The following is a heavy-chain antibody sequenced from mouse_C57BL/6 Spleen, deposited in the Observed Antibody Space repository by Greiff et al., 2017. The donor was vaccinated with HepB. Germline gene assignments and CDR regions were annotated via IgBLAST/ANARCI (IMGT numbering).Heavy chain of an antibody. CDR3: ARDTLLRWFDY. CDR1: GFTFSSYA. D-gene: IGHD1-1*01. Sequence: EVQGVESGGGLVKPGGSLKLSCAASGFTFSSYAMSWVRQTPEKRLEWVATISDGGSYTYYPDNVKGRFTISRDNAKNNLYLQMSHLKSEDTAMYYCARDTLLRWFDYWGQSTTLTVSS. CDR2: ISDGGSYT. J-gene: IGHJ2*01. V-gene: IGHV5-4*01.